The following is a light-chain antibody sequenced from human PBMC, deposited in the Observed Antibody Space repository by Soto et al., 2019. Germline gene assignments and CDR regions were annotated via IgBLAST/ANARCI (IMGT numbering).Light chain of an antibody. Sequence: DIQMTQSPSTLSASVGDRVTITCRASQSISSWLAWYQQKPGKAPKLLIYDASSLESGVPSRFSGSVSGTEFTLNISSLQPDDFATYYCQQYNSYPDCTFGQGTKLEIK. V-gene: IGKV1-5*01. CDR3: QQYNSYPDCT. CDR1: QSISSW. CDR2: DAS. J-gene: IGKJ2*02.